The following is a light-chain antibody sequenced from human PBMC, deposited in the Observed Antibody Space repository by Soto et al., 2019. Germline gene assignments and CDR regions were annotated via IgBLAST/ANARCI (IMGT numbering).Light chain of an antibody. Sequence: DIQLTQSPSFLSASVGDRVTVSCRASQDISTSLAWFQQKAGKVPQLLVYPAPTLQEGVPSRYSGSGSGTYFTLTINNLQAEDFASYYCQHLRTYPFSFGQGTKLDIK. V-gene: IGKV1-9*01. J-gene: IGKJ2*03. CDR3: QHLRTYPFS. CDR2: PAP. CDR1: QDISTS.